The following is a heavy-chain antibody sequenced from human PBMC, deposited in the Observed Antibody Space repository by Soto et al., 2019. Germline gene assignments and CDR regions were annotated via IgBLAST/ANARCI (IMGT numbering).Heavy chain of an antibody. CDR1: GFTFSSYS. J-gene: IGHJ4*02. V-gene: IGHV3-23*01. CDR2: VGGGGDNI. D-gene: IGHD3-10*01. Sequence: QLLESGGGLVQPGGSLRLSCAASGFTFSSYSMNWVRQAPGKGLQWVATVGGGGDNIYYADSVKGRCTISRDDSHNRLLMQMPSLRPEDSDDYCCAKRDSGSWRSPALINYWGQGTLVTVSS. CDR3: AKRDSGSWRSPALINY.